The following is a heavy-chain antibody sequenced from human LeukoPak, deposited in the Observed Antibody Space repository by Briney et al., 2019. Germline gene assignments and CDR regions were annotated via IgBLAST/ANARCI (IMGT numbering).Heavy chain of an antibody. CDR3: AKSLEMATIGWFDP. Sequence: GGSLRLSCAASVFTFISYAMNWVREAPGKGLEWVSAISGSGGTTYTTESVRGRFTISRDNTKNTLYIQMNSLRAEDTPMYYCAKSLEMATIGWFDPWGQGTLVTVSS. D-gene: IGHD5-24*01. V-gene: IGHV3-23*01. CDR1: VFTFISYA. J-gene: IGHJ5*02. CDR2: ISGSGGTT.